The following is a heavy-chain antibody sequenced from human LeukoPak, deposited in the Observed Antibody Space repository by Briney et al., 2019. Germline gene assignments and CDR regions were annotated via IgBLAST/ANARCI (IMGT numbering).Heavy chain of an antibody. V-gene: IGHV3-64*01. Sequence: GGSLRLSCADSGFTFSSYAMHWVRQAPGKGLEYVSAISSNGGSTHYANSVKGRFTISRDNSKNTLYLQMGSLRAEDMAVYYCARAMYYYDSSGFDYWGQGTLVTVSS. J-gene: IGHJ4*02. D-gene: IGHD3-22*01. CDR3: ARAMYYYDSSGFDY. CDR2: ISSNGGST. CDR1: GFTFSSYA.